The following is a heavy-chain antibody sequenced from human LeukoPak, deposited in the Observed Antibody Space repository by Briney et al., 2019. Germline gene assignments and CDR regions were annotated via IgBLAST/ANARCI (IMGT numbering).Heavy chain of an antibody. D-gene: IGHD6-6*01. Sequence: GEALKISWKGSGYSFTSYWIGWVRQMPGKGLEWMGIIYPGDSDTRYSPSFQGQVTISADKSISTAYLQWSSLKASDTAMYYCARRVAARPGLYYFDYWGQGTLVTVSS. V-gene: IGHV5-51*01. CDR1: GYSFTSYW. J-gene: IGHJ4*02. CDR2: IYPGDSDT. CDR3: ARRVAARPGLYYFDY.